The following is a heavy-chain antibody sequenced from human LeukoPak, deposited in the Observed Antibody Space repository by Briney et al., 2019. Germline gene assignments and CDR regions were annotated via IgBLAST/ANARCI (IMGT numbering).Heavy chain of an antibody. Sequence: SETLSLTCTVSGGSISSYYWSWIRQPPGKGLEWIGYIYYSGSTNYNPSLKSRVTISVDTSKNQFSLKLSSVTAADTAVYYCARVSHITMVRGVIIYHPLDYWGQGTLVTVSS. CDR2: IYYSGST. V-gene: IGHV4-59*01. J-gene: IGHJ4*02. CDR1: GGSISSYY. D-gene: IGHD3-10*01. CDR3: ARVSHITMVRGVIIYHPLDY.